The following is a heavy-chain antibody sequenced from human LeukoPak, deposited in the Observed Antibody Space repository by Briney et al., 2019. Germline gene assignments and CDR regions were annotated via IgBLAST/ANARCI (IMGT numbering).Heavy chain of an antibody. Sequence: PSETLSLTCTVSGGSISSYYWSWIRQPPGKGLEWIGYIYYSGSTNYNPSLKSRVTISVDTSKNQFSLKLSSVTAADTAVYYCARDSVAGIDYWGQGTLVTVS. CDR1: GGSISSYY. CDR3: ARDSVAGIDY. J-gene: IGHJ4*02. CDR2: IYYSGST. V-gene: IGHV4-59*01. D-gene: IGHD6-19*01.